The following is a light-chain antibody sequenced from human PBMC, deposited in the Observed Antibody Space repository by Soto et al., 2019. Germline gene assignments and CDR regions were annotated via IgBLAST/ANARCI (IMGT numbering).Light chain of an antibody. CDR3: QHRAGWPPALT. Sequence: EIVLTQSPATLSLSRGERATLSCRASQSVSNYLAWYQQKPGQAPRLLIYDASNRATGIPARFSGSGSGTDFTLTISSLEPEDFAVYFCQHRAGWPPALTFGGGTKVDIK. J-gene: IGKJ4*01. V-gene: IGKV3-11*01. CDR1: QSVSNY. CDR2: DAS.